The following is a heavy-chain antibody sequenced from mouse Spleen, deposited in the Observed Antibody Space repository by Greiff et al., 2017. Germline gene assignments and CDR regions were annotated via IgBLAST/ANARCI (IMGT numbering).Heavy chain of an antibody. CDR3: ARGGQRVYDGLAWFAY. J-gene: IGHJ3*01. CDR1: GYTFTSYW. CDR2: IDPNSGGT. D-gene: IGHD2-3*01. Sequence: QVQLQQSGAELVKPGASVKQSCKASGYTFTSYWMHWVKQRPGRGLEWIGRIDPNSGGTKYNEKFKSKATLTVDKPSSTAYMQLSSLTSEDSAVYYCARGGQRVYDGLAWFAYWGQGTLVTVSA. V-gene: IGHV1-72*01.